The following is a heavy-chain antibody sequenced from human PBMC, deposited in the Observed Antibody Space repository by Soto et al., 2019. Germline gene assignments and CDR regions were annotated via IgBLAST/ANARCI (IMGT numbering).Heavy chain of an antibody. CDR3: ARGDPQYKLNYCAY. D-gene: IGHD1-20*01. CDR2: INHIGNM. CDR1: GASFSASC. V-gene: IGHV4-34*01. J-gene: IGHJ4*02. Sequence: SETLSLTCAVSGASFSASCWSWIRQPPGKGLEWIGEINHIGNMNYNPSLRSRVTMSLDTSKNEFSLKLSSVTAADTAMYYCARGDPQYKLNYCAYWGQGTLVTVSS.